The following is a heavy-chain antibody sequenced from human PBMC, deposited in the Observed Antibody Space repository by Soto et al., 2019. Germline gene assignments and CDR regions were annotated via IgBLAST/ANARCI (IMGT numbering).Heavy chain of an antibody. CDR3: ARGYKYDFWSGYYPSGMDV. Sequence: SVKVSCKASGGTFSSYAISWVRQAPGQGLEWMGGIIPIFGTANYAQKFQGRVTITADESTSTAYMELSSLRSEDTAVYYCARGYKYDFWSGYYPSGMDVWGQGTTVTVSS. J-gene: IGHJ6*02. CDR2: IIPIFGTA. CDR1: GGTFSSYA. D-gene: IGHD3-3*01. V-gene: IGHV1-69*13.